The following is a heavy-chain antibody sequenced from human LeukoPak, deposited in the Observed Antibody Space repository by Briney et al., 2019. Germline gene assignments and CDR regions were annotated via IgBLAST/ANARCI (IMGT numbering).Heavy chain of an antibody. Sequence: GGSLRLSCAASGFTVSSNYMSWVRQAPGKGLEWVSVIYSGGSTYYADSVKGRFTISRDNSKNTLYLQMNSLRAEDTAVYYCARYKAAAGTFSLFSTRYYYMDVWGKGTTVTVSS. CDR1: GFTVSSNY. CDR3: ARYKAAAGTFSLFSTRYYYMDV. CDR2: IYSGGST. J-gene: IGHJ6*03. D-gene: IGHD6-13*01. V-gene: IGHV3-66*02.